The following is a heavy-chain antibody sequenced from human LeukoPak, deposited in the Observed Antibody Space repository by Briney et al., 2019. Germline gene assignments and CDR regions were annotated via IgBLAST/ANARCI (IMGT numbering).Heavy chain of an antibody. CDR1: GFTFNAYW. Sequence: PGGSLRLSCEASGFTFNAYWMSWVRQAPGTGLEWVANIQQDGSEKNYVDSVKGRFTISRDNARNSLYLEMNSLRAEDTAGYYCARLRYTYGKNFAYWGQGTLVTVSS. CDR2: IQQDGSEK. V-gene: IGHV3-7*01. J-gene: IGHJ4*02. D-gene: IGHD5-18*01. CDR3: ARLRYTYGKNFAY.